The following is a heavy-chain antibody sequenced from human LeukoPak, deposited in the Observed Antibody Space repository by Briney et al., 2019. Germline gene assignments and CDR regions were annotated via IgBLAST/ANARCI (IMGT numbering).Heavy chain of an antibody. V-gene: IGHV4-38-2*02. CDR3: ASLRDGYNYNYFDY. D-gene: IGHD5-24*01. J-gene: IGHJ4*02. CDR1: GYSISSGYY. Sequence: SETLSLTCTVFGYSISSGYYWGWIRQPPGKGLEWIGSIYHSGSTYYNPSLKSRVTISVDTSKNQFSLKLSSVTAADTAVYYCASLRDGYNYNYFDYWGQGTLVTVSS. CDR2: IYHSGST.